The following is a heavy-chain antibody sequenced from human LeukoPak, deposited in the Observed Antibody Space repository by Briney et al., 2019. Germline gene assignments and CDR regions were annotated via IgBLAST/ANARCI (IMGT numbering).Heavy chain of an antibody. D-gene: IGHD6-19*01. CDR3: AKDRSTGWYAGFDF. Sequence: GGSLRLSCAASGFTFSSYGMHWVRQAPGKGLEWVAYISYDGIYKNYTDSVKGRFTIARDNSKTTLYLQMISLRPEDSAVYFCAKDRSTGWYAGFDFWSQGTLVTVST. CDR2: ISYDGIYK. CDR1: GFTFSSYG. V-gene: IGHV3-30*18. J-gene: IGHJ5*01.